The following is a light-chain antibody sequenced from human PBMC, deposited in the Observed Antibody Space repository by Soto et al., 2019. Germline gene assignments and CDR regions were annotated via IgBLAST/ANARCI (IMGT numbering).Light chain of an antibody. V-gene: IGLV8-61*01. J-gene: IGLJ3*02. CDR3: VLYMGSGISV. Sequence: QTVVTQEPSFSVSPGRTVTLTCGLSSGSVSTNYYPSWYQQTPGQAPRTLIYSTSTRSSGVPDRFSGSILGNKAALTITGAHADDESDYYCVLYMGSGISVFGGGTKLTVL. CDR2: STS. CDR1: SGSVSTNYY.